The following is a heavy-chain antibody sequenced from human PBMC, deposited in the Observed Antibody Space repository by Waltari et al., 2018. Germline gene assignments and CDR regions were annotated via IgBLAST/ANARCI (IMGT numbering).Heavy chain of an antibody. CDR1: GYTFTSSD. J-gene: IGHJ4*02. Sequence: QVQLVQSGAEVKKPGASVKVSCKASGYTFTSSDINWVRQATGQGLEWMGWTNPNSGNTGYAQKFQGRVTITRNTSISTAYMELSSLRSEDTAVYYCARARYYDSRYYFDYWGQGTLVTVSS. D-gene: IGHD3-22*01. CDR2: TNPNSGNT. CDR3: ARARYYDSRYYFDY. V-gene: IGHV1-8*03.